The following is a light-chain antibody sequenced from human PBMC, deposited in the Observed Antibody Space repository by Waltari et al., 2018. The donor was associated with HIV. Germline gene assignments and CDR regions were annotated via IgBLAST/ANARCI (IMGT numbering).Light chain of an antibody. CDR2: DND. Sequence: QSVLTQPPSASGTAGQRVTISCSGRDSNLGRAYIYWYQQVPGAAPRLLIYDNDQRPSGVPARFSGSKSGTSGSLVISGLRSEDEANYYCASYDLDMSNLLFGGGTAVTVL. CDR1: DSNLGRAY. CDR3: ASYDLDMSNLL. J-gene: IGLJ2*01. V-gene: IGLV1-47*01.